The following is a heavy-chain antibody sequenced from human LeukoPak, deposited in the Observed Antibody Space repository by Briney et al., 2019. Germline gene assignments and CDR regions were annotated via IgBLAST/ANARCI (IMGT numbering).Heavy chain of an antibody. CDR2: INHSGST. Sequence: SETLSLTCAVYGGSFSGYYWSWIRQPPGKGLEWIGEINHSGSTNYNPSLKSRVTISVDTSKNQFSLKLSSVTAAHTAVYYCARGRSYYYDSSARFLDYWGQGTLVTVSS. D-gene: IGHD3-22*01. J-gene: IGHJ4*02. CDR3: ARGRSYYYDSSARFLDY. V-gene: IGHV4-34*01. CDR1: GGSFSGYY.